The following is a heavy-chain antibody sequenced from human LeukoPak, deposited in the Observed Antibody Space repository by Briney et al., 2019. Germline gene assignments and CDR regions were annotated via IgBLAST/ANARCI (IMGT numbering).Heavy chain of an antibody. CDR2: INPSGGST. CDR3: ARGQLDSSGYYESYFAY. J-gene: IGHJ4*02. D-gene: IGHD3-22*01. CDR1: GYTFTIYY. Sequence: ASVTVSFKASGYTFTIYYMHWVRQAPGQGLEWMGMINPSGGSTSYAQKFQGRVTMTRDTSTSTVYMELSSLRSEDTAVYYCARGQLDSSGYYESYFAYWGQGTRVTAPS. V-gene: IGHV1-46*01.